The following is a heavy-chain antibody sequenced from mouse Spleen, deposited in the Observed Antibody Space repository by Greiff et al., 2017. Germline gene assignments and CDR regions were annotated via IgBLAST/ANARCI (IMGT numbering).Heavy chain of an antibody. Sequence: EVKLVESGGGLVKPGGSLKLSCAASGFTFSSYAMSWVRQSPEKRLEWVAEISSGGSYTYYPDTVTGRFTISRDNAKNTLYLEMSSLRSEDTAMYYCARGSSYGFAYWGQGTLVTVSA. CDR2: ISSGGSYT. V-gene: IGHV5-9-4*01. J-gene: IGHJ3*01. CDR1: GFTFSSYA. D-gene: IGHD1-1*01. CDR3: ARGSSYGFAY.